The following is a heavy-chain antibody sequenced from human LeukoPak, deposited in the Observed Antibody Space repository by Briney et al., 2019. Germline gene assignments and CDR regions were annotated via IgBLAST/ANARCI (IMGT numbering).Heavy chain of an antibody. CDR2: IGSGSVSM. J-gene: IGHJ4*02. CDR1: GFTFSGYS. CDR3: ARVLAVAED. V-gene: IGHV3-21*04. D-gene: IGHD6-19*01. Sequence: GGSLRLSCAASGFTFSGYSMNWVRQAPGKGLQWVSSIGSGSVSMYYADSVKGRFTISRDNAKNSLYLQMNSLRGEDTAVYYCARVLAVAEDWGQGTLVTVSS.